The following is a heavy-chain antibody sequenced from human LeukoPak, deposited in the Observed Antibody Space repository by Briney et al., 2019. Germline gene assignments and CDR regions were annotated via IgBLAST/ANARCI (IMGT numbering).Heavy chain of an antibody. CDR2: ISYDGSNK. J-gene: IGHJ3*02. V-gene: IGHV3-30*18. D-gene: IGHD3-22*01. Sequence: QPGGSLRLSCAASGFTFSSYGMHWVRQAPGKGLEWVAVISYDGSNKYYADSVKGRFTISRDNSKNTLYLQMNSLRAEDTAVHYRAKLYDSSGYYYPTDHAFDIWGQGTMVTVSS. CDR1: GFTFSSYG. CDR3: AKLYDSSGYYYPTDHAFDI.